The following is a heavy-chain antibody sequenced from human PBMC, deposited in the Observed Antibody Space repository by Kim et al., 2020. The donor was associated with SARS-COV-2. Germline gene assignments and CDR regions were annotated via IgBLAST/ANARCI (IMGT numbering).Heavy chain of an antibody. CDR1: GFTFSKYA. V-gene: IGHV3-23*01. Sequence: GGSLRLSCAASGFTFSKYAFSWVRQPPGKGLEWVSVISNGGGSTYYADSVKGRFTISRDNSKNTVYLQMNSLRAEDTAVYYCAKDRRGDYGLGGMDVWGQGTTVIVSS. CDR2: ISNGGGST. J-gene: IGHJ6*02. D-gene: IGHD4-17*01. CDR3: AKDRRGDYGLGGMDV.